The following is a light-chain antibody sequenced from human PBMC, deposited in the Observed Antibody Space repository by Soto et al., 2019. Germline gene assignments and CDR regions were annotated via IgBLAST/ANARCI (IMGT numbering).Light chain of an antibody. CDR3: SSYRSSSAPYV. J-gene: IGLJ1*01. CDR1: SGDVGGHDY. Sequence: SVLTQPASVSGSPGQSITISCAGTSGDVGGHDYVSWYQQHPGRAPKPIMSEVTNRPSGVSDRFSGSKSGNTASLTISGLQAEDEADYYCSSYRSSSAPYVFGSGTKVTVL. V-gene: IGLV2-14*01. CDR2: EVT.